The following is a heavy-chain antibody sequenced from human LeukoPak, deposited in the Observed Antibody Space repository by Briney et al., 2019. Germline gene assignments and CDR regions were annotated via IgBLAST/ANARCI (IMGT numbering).Heavy chain of an antibody. CDR2: INHSGST. J-gene: IGHJ3*02. Sequence: SETLSLTCAVYGGSFSGYYWSWIRQPPGKGLEWIGEINHSGSTNYNPSLKSRVTISVDTSKNQFSLKLSSVTVADTAVYYCASLWPYQLSAFDIWGQGTMVTVSS. V-gene: IGHV4-34*01. CDR3: ASLWPYQLSAFDI. D-gene: IGHD2-2*01. CDR1: GGSFSGYY.